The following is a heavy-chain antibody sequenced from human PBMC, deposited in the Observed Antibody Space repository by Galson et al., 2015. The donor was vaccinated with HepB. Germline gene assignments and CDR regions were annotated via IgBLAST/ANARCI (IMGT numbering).Heavy chain of an antibody. Sequence: SLRLSCAASGFTFSNAWMNWVRQAPGKGLEWVGRIKSKTDGGTTDYAAPVKGRFTISRDDSKNTLYLQMNSLKTEDTAVYYCARRTYYYDSSGYPDDAFDIWGQGTMVTVSS. J-gene: IGHJ3*02. CDR2: IKSKTDGGTT. V-gene: IGHV3-15*07. CDR1: GFTFSNAW. D-gene: IGHD3-22*01. CDR3: ARRTYYYDSSGYPDDAFDI.